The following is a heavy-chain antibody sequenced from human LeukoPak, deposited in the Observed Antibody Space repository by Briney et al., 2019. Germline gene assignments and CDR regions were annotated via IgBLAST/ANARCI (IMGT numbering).Heavy chain of an antibody. Sequence: SETLSLACTVSGGSISSGSYYWSWIRQPAGKGLAWIGRIYTSGSTNYNPSLKSRVTISVDTSKNQFSLKLSSVTAADTAVYYCAATSIAVAAWYFDLWGRGTLVTVSS. J-gene: IGHJ2*01. D-gene: IGHD6-19*01. CDR2: IYTSGST. V-gene: IGHV4-61*02. CDR3: AATSIAVAAWYFDL. CDR1: GGSISSGSYY.